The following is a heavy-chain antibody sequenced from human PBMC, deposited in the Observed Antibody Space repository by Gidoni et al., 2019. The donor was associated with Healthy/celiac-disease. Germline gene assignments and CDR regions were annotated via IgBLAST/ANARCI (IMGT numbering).Heavy chain of an antibody. CDR1: GYTFTSYD. D-gene: IGHD3-3*01. CDR3: ARGGDFWSGYYLYYYYYGMDV. Sequence: QVQLVQSGAEVKKPGASVKVSCKASGYTFTSYDINWVRQATGQGLEWMGWMNPNSGNTGYAQKFQGRVTMTRNTSISTAYMELSSLRSEDTAVYYCARGGDFWSGYYLYYYYYGMDVWGQGTTVTVSS. V-gene: IGHV1-8*01. J-gene: IGHJ6*02. CDR2: MNPNSGNT.